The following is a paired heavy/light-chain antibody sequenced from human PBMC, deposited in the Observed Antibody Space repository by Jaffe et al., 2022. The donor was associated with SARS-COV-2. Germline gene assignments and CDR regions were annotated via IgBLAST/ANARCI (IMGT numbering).Light chain of an antibody. Sequence: EIVLTQSPGTLSLSPGERATLSCRASQSVSSNYLAWYQQKPGQAPRVFIYDASRRATDIPDRFSGSGSGTDFTLTISRLEPEDFAVYYCQQYGSSPLTFGGGTKVEIK. V-gene: IGKV3-20*01. J-gene: IGKJ4*01. CDR3: QQYGSSPLT. CDR1: QSVSSNY. CDR2: DAS.
Heavy chain of an antibody. D-gene: IGHD6-13*01. J-gene: IGHJ4*02. V-gene: IGHV3-9*01. Sequence: EVQLVESGGGLVQPGRSLRLSCAASGFTFDDYAMHWVRQTPEKGLEWVSGISWNSGNTGYADSVKGRFTISRDNAKNSLYLQMNSLRDEDTALYYCAKDPTFSSSWFFFDYWGQGTLVTVSS. CDR3: AKDPTFSSSWFFFDY. CDR1: GFTFDDYA. CDR2: ISWNSGNT.